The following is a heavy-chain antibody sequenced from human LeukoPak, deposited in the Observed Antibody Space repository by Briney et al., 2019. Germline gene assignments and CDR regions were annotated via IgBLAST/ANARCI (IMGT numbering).Heavy chain of an antibody. D-gene: IGHD3-22*01. V-gene: IGHV3-30-3*01. CDR3: ARAGLYDSSGYYSVRTPRFDY. Sequence: GRSLRLSCAASGFTFSSYAMHWVRQAPGKGLEWVAVISYDGSNKYYADSVKGRFTNSRDNSKNTLYLQMNSLRAEDTAVYYCARAGLYDSSGYYSVRTPRFDYWGQGTLVTVSS. CDR2: ISYDGSNK. J-gene: IGHJ4*02. CDR1: GFTFSSYA.